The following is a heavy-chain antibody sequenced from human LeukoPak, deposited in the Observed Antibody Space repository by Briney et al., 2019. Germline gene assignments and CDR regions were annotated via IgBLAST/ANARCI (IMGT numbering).Heavy chain of an antibody. CDR2: VYASGAT. J-gene: IGHJ3*02. D-gene: IGHD2/OR15-2a*01. Sequence: PSETLSLTCSVSGGSITNYYWRWIRQPPAEGLEWIGYVYASGATNSNPSLKSRVTISVDTSKNQFSLKLSPLTAVDTAVYYCARHGKGVTYFYPFDIWGQGTVVAVSS. V-gene: IGHV4-59*08. CDR1: GGSITNYY. CDR3: ARHGKGVTYFYPFDI.